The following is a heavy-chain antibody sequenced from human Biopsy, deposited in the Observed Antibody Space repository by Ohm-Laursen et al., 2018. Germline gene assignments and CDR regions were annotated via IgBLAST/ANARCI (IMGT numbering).Heavy chain of an antibody. V-gene: IGHV4-31*01. CDR1: GGSISSGGSY. CDR3: ARGDYFDSNGYFWFDP. CDR2: IFNSAST. Sequence: TLSLTCTVSGGSISSGGSYRSWIRQRPGKGLEWIGYIFNSASTYYNPSLKNLITISGDTSKNQFSLKLNSVTAADTAVYYCARGDYFDSNGYFWFDPWGQGTLVTVSS. J-gene: IGHJ5*02. D-gene: IGHD3-22*01.